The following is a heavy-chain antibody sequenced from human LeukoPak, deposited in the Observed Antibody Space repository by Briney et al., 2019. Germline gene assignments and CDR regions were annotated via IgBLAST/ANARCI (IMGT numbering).Heavy chain of an antibody. CDR3: AKDTVVLTVTGPGDY. V-gene: IGHV3-9*01. Sequence: PGRSLRLSCAAFGFTFDDYAMHWVRQAPGKGLEWVSGISWNSGSIGYADSVKGRFTISRDNAKNSLYLQMNSLRAEDTALYYCAKDTVVLTVTGPGDYWGQGTLVTVSS. CDR2: ISWNSGSI. CDR1: GFTFDDYA. J-gene: IGHJ4*02. D-gene: IGHD4-17*01.